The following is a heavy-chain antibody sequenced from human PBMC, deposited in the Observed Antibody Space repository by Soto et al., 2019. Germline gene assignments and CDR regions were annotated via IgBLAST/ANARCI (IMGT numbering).Heavy chain of an antibody. CDR3: ARGARISSAAYGGNDSFFPSSGMDA. J-gene: IGHJ6*02. CDR2: IYHSGST. Sequence: QLQLQESGSGLVKPSQTLSLTCAVSGGSISSGGYSWSWIRQPPGKGLEWIGYIYHSGSTYYNPSSTGGATIPGDGPKNGFPRRRGSVPPADTAVYYFARGARISSAAYGGNDSFFPSSGMDAWGQGTTVTFSS. CDR1: GGSISSGGYS. V-gene: IGHV4-30-2*01. D-gene: IGHD3-3*02.